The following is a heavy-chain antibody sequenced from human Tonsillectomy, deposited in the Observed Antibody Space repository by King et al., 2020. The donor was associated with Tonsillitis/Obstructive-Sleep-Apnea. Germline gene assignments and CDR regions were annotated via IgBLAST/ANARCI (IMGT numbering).Heavy chain of an antibody. CDR3: ARDYGYSGYDLGFDY. D-gene: IGHD5-12*01. V-gene: IGHV3-30*04. J-gene: IGHJ4*02. Sequence: HVQLVESGGGVVQPGRSLRLSCAASGFTFSNYPMHWVRQAPGKGLEWVAIISSDGNDKYYADSMKGRFTISRDNSKNTLFLQMDSLRADDTAVYYCARDYGYSGYDLGFDYWGQGTLVTVSS. CDR2: ISSDGNDK. CDR1: GFTFSNYP.